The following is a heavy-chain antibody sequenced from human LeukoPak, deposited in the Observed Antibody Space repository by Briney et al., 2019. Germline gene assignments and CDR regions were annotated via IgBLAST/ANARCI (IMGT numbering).Heavy chain of an antibody. CDR3: ARVFPRSGQGNY. CDR1: GGSFSGYY. Sequence: SETLSLTCAVYGGSFSGYYWSWIRQPPGKGLEWIGYIYYSGSTNYNPSLKSRVTISVDTSKNQFSLKLSSVTAADTAVYYCARVFPRSGQGNYWGQGTLVTVSS. J-gene: IGHJ4*02. CDR2: IYYSGST. D-gene: IGHD2-15*01. V-gene: IGHV4-59*01.